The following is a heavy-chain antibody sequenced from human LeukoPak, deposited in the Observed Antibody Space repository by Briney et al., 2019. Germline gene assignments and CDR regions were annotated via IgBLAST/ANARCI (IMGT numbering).Heavy chain of an antibody. CDR1: GYTFTNYR. CDR2: IYPGDSDT. J-gene: IGHJ4*02. D-gene: IGHD5-18*01. CDR3: ARLGTAIVARYFDF. Sequence: GESLKISCKASGYTFTNYRIGWVRQMPGKDLEWMGTIYPGDSDTRYSPSFQGQVSISADKSTNTAYLQWSSLKASDTAIYYCARLGTAIVARYFDFWGQGTLVTVSS. V-gene: IGHV5-51*01.